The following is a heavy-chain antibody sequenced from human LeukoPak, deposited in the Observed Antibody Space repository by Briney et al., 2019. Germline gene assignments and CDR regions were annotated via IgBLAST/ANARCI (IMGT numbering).Heavy chain of an antibody. J-gene: IGHJ4*02. D-gene: IGHD6-19*01. Sequence: GGSLRLSCAASGFTFSSYAMHWVRQAPGKGLEWVAVISYDGSNKYYADSVKGRFTISRDNSKNTLYLQMNSLRAEDTAVYYCARARLAVAGTASFDYWGQGTLVTVSS. CDR1: GFTFSSYA. CDR3: ARARLAVAGTASFDY. CDR2: ISYDGSNK. V-gene: IGHV3-30*04.